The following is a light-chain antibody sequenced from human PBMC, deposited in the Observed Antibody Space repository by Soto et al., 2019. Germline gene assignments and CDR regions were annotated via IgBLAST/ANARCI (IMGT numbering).Light chain of an antibody. J-gene: IGKJ5*01. CDR3: HQYTGPPTT. Sequence: EIVMTQSPATLSVSPGETASLSCRASHSVGTKLAWYQQRPGQAPRLLIYGASSRATGIPDRFSGSRSGTDFTLTITRLAPEDSAVYSCHQYTGPPTTFGLGTRLEIK. V-gene: IGKV3-20*01. CDR1: HSVGTK. CDR2: GAS.